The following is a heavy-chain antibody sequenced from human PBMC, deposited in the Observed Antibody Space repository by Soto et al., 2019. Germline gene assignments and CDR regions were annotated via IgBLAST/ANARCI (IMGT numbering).Heavy chain of an antibody. CDR1: GFTLSTCW. CDR2: IKEDGSEK. CDR3: ARDFHFDC. Sequence: GGSLSLSWAASGFTLSTCWMSWVRQAPGKGLEWVANIKEDGSEKYYVDSVKGRFTISRDNAKNSLYLQMNSLRAEDTAVYYCARDFHFDCWGQGTLVTVSS. V-gene: IGHV3-7*01. J-gene: IGHJ4*02.